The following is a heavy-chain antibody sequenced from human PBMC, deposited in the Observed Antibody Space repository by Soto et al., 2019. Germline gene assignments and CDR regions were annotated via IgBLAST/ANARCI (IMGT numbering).Heavy chain of an antibody. CDR3: TRTNWNSDYYYYYGMDV. V-gene: IGHV3-73*01. J-gene: IGHJ6*02. CDR1: GFTFSGSA. CDR2: IRSKANSYAT. D-gene: IGHD1-1*01. Sequence: LRLSCAASGFTFSGSAMHWVRQASGKGLEWVGRIRSKANSYATAYAASVKGRFTISRDDSKNTAYLQMNSLKTEDTAVYYCTRTNWNSDYYYYYGMDVWGQGTTVTVSS.